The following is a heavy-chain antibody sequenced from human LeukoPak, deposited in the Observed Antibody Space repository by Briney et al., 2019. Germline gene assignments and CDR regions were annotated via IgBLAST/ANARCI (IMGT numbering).Heavy chain of an antibody. V-gene: IGHV3-21*01. CDR2: ISSSSSYI. D-gene: IGHD4-17*01. J-gene: IGHJ5*02. CDR1: RFTFSSYS. CDR3: ARTTPPYGDYWFDP. Sequence: GGSLRLSCAASRFTFSSYSMNWVRQAPGKGLEWVSSISSSSSYIYYADSVKGRFTISRDNAKNSLYLQMNSLRAEDTAVYYCARTTPPYGDYWFDPWGQGTLVTVSS.